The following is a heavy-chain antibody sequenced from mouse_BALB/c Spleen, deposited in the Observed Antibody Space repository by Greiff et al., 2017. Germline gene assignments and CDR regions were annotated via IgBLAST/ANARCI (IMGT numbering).Heavy chain of an antibody. J-gene: IGHJ4*01. CDR1: GYPITSDYA. D-gene: IGHD2-1*01. Sequence: EVKLLESGPGLVKPSQSLSLTCTVTGYPITSDYAWNWIRQFPGNKLEWMGYISYSGSTSYNPSLKSRISITRDTSKNQFFLQLNSVTTEDTATYYCALYGNYGAMDYWGQGTSVTVSS. CDR2: ISYSGST. CDR3: ALYGNYGAMDY. V-gene: IGHV3-2*02.